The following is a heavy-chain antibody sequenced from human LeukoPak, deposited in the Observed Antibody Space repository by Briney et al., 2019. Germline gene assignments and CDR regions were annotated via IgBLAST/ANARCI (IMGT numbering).Heavy chain of an antibody. D-gene: IGHD5-18*01. J-gene: IGHJ4*02. CDR3: ARDDVDTPTFDY. CDR2: IYISGST. CDR1: GASISSYY. Sequence: PSETLSLTCTVSGASISSYYWSWIRQPAGKGLEWIGRIYISGSTDYNPSLKSRVTMSVDTSKNQVSLKLRSVTAADTAVYYCARDDVDTPTFDYLGQGTLVTVFS. V-gene: IGHV4-4*07.